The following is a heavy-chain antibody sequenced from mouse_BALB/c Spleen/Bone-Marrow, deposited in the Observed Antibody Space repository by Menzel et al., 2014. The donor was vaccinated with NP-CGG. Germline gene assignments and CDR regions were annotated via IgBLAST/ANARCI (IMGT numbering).Heavy chain of an antibody. CDR3: AEEGVYAPFVY. CDR2: INPTSDYT. CDR1: GYTFSFYT. J-gene: IGHJ3*01. D-gene: IGHD2-3*01. Sequence: VQLVESGAELARPGASVKMSCEASGYTFSFYTMYWVKQRPGQGLEWIGYINPTSDYTDYNQKFKNKSTFTADKSSSTAYLQLSSLTSEDSAVYYCAEEGVYAPFVYWGQGPLVTVSA. V-gene: IGHV1-4*01.